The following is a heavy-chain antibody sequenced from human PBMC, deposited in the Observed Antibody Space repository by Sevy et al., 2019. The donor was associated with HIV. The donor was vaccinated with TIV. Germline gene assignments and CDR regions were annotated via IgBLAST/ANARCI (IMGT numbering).Heavy chain of an antibody. CDR3: VRDDRDGYFEY. V-gene: IGHV1-2*02. Sequence: ASVKVSCKASGYTFTGYYMHWMRQAHGQGLEWMGWINPDSGGPIYAPKFQGRVTLTRDTSISTAYMDLSRLKSDDTAVYYCVRDDRDGYFEYWGQGTLVTVSS. CDR1: GYTFTGYY. CDR2: INPDSGGP. J-gene: IGHJ4*02.